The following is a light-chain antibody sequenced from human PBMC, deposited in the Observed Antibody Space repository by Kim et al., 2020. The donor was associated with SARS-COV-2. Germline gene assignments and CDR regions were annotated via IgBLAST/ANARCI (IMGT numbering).Light chain of an antibody. V-gene: IGLV2-11*01. CDR1: SRYVGVYQY. Sequence: GHYVTIYSTATSRYVGVYQYVSWVQEHPGKAPKLLIYDVSKRPSGVPNRFSGSKSGNTASLTISGPQAEDEGDYYCCSYAGSYTLVFGGGTQLTVL. CDR3: CSYAGSYTLV. CDR2: DVS. J-gene: IGLJ2*01.